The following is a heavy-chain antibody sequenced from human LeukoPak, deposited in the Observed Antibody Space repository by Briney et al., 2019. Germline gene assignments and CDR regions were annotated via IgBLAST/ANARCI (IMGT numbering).Heavy chain of an antibody. J-gene: IGHJ4*02. Sequence: PGGSLRLSCAASGFAFSSYAMSWVRQAPGKGLEWVSAISGSGGSTYYADSVKGRFTISRDNSKNTLYLQMNSLRAEDTAVYYCANERLSMYSSGWYADHSGVDYWGQGTLVTVSS. CDR1: GFAFSSYA. CDR2: ISGSGGST. D-gene: IGHD6-19*01. V-gene: IGHV3-23*01. CDR3: ANERLSMYSSGWYADHSGVDY.